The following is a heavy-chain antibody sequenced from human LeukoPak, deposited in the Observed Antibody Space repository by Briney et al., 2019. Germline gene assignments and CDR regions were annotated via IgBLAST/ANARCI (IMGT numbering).Heavy chain of an antibody. CDR2: INHSGST. J-gene: IGHJ4*02. V-gene: IGHV4-34*01. CDR1: GGSFSGYY. D-gene: IGHD6-13*01. CDR3: ASGRDMSSSWYGGSYFDY. Sequence: WETLSLTCAVYGGSFSGYYWSWIREPPGKGLEWIGEINHSGSTNYNPSLKSRVTISVDTSKNQFSLKLSSVTAADTAVYYCASGRDMSSSWYGGSYFDYWGQGTLVTVSS.